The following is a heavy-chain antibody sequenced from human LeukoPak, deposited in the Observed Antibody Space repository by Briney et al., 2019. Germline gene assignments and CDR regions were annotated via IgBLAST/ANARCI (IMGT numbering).Heavy chain of an antibody. CDR3: ARGWKQLVY. D-gene: IGHD1-1*01. J-gene: IGHJ4*02. Sequence: PSETLSLTCSVSGDFISRYYWNWIRQPAGEVLEWIGRVLTSGTTNYNPSLKSRVSISADKSKNQLSLRLSSVTDADTAIYYCARGWKQLVYWGQGAPVTVSS. CDR1: GDFISRYY. V-gene: IGHV4-4*07. CDR2: VLTSGTT.